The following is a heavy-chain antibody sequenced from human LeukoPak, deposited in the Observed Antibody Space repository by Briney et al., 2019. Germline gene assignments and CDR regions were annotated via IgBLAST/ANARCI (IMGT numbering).Heavy chain of an antibody. J-gene: IGHJ4*02. CDR2: ISSSSSYI. CDR1: GFTFSSYS. Sequence: GGSLRLSCAASGFTFSSYSMNWVRQAPGKGLEWVSSISSSSSYIYYADSVKGRFTISRDNAKNSLYLQMNSLRAEDTAVYYCARDCSGGSCYSSYFDYWGQGTLVTVSS. CDR3: ARDCSGGSCYSSYFDY. V-gene: IGHV3-21*01. D-gene: IGHD2-15*01.